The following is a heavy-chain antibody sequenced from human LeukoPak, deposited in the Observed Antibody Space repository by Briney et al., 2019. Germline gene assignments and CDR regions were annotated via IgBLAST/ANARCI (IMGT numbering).Heavy chain of an antibody. CDR2: IYYSGST. CDR3: ARGHTWIPFDY. CDR1: GGSISSYY. V-gene: IGHV4-59*08. D-gene: IGHD5-18*01. Sequence: PSETLSLTCTVSGGSISSYYWSWIRQPPGKGLEWIGYIYYSGSTNYNPSLKSRVTISVDTSKNQFSLKLSSVTAADTAVYYCARGHTWIPFDYWGQGTLVTVSS. J-gene: IGHJ4*02.